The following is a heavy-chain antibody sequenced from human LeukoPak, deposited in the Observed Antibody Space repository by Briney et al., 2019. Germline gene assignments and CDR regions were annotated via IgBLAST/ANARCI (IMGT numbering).Heavy chain of an antibody. CDR3: AAINIAQLPIRVY. J-gene: IGHJ4*02. D-gene: IGHD5-24*01. V-gene: IGHV3-7*03. CDR2: INEDGSVK. Sequence: GGSLRLSCAVSGGTFSAYWMAWVRQSPGKGLEWVAEINEDGSVKYYVDSMKGRFTISRDNAKNSLYLQMNSLRVEDTAVYYCAAINIAQLPIRVYWGQGTLVTVSS. CDR1: GGTFSAYW.